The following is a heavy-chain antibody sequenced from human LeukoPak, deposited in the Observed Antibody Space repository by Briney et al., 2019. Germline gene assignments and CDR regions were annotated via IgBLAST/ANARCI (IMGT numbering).Heavy chain of an antibody. CDR1: GGSISSYY. D-gene: IGHD3-9*01. CDR3: ARGATNYDILTGYLLDAFDI. CDR2: IYYSGST. Sequence: SETRSLTCTVSGGSISSYYWSWIRQPPGKGLEWIGYIYYSGSTNYNPSLKSRVTISVDTSKNQFSLKLSSVTAADTAVYYCARGATNYDILTGYLLDAFDIWGQGTMVTVSS. J-gene: IGHJ3*02. V-gene: IGHV4-59*01.